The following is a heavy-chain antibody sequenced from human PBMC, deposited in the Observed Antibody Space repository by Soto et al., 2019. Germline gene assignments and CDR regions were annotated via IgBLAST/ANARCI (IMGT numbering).Heavy chain of an antibody. CDR2: VYYSGTT. Sequence: SETLSLTCTVSGGSIDSGDYYWSWIRQPPGKGLEWIGYVYYSGTTNYNPFLKSRVTLSLDKSKNQFSLKMNSVTAADTAIYYCARQLGHDYINNWFDPWGQGTLVTVSS. CDR1: GGSIDSGDYY. J-gene: IGHJ5*02. CDR3: ARQLGHDYINNWFDP. D-gene: IGHD4-4*01. V-gene: IGHV4-61*08.